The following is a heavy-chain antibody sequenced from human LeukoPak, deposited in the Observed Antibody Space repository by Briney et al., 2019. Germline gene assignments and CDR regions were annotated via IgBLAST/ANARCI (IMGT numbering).Heavy chain of an antibody. CDR3: ARDIRRAGYYYYGMDV. D-gene: IGHD2-21*01. J-gene: IGHJ6*02. Sequence: GGSLRLSCAASGFTFSSYSMNWVRQAPGKGLEWVSSISSSSYIYYADSVKGRFTISRDDAKNSLYLQMNSLRAEDTAVYYCARDIRRAGYYYYGMDVWGQGTTVTVSS. V-gene: IGHV3-21*01. CDR1: GFTFSSYS. CDR2: ISSSSYI.